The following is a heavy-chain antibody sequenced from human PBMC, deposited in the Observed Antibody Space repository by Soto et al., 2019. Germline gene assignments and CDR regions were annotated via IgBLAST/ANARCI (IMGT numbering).Heavy chain of an antibody. D-gene: IGHD2-15*01. CDR1: GFTFSNAC. CDR2: VQSKSEGGTT. CDR3: AKDKGYCIGGGCYSGSHDN. V-gene: IGHV3-15*07. J-gene: IGHJ4*02. Sequence: EVQLVDSGGGLVKPGGSLRLSCAASGFTFSNACMNCVRQAPGRGLEWVGRVQSKSEGGTTDYAAPVKGRFTMSRDVSKNTLCLQMTSLNTEDTAVYYCAKDKGYCIGGGCYSGSHDNWGQGTLVTVSS.